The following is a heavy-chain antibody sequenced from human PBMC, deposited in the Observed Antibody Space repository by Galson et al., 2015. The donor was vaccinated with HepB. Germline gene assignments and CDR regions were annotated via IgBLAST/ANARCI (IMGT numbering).Heavy chain of an antibody. CDR2: ISSSSSYI. V-gene: IGHV3-21*01. D-gene: IGHD6-13*01. Sequence: SLRLSCAASGFTFSSYSMNWVRQAPGKGLEWVSSISSSSSYIYYADSVKGRFTVSRDNAKNSLYLQMNSLRAEDTAVYYCARQSPLVTGSSSWYDYWGQGTLVTVSS. J-gene: IGHJ4*02. CDR3: ARQSPLVTGSSSWYDY. CDR1: GFTFSSYS.